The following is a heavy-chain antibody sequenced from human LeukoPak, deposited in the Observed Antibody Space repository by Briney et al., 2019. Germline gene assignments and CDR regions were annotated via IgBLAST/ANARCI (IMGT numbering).Heavy chain of an antibody. D-gene: IGHD2-2*01. CDR1: GYTFTSYA. V-gene: IGHV1-2*02. CDR3: AREPPYTGHCDITTCDVSRFDL. J-gene: IGHJ4*02. CDR2: INPKNGGT. Sequence: ASVKVSCKASGYTFTSYAMNWVRQAPGQGLEWMGWINPKNGGTNPAEKFQGRVTMTRDTSLSTAFMELTGLTSDDTAVYFCAREPPYTGHCDITTCDVSRFDLWGQGTLVTVSS.